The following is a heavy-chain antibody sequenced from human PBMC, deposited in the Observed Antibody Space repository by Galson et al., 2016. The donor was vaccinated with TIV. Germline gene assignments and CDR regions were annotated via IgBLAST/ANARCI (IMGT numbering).Heavy chain of an antibody. CDR2: IIESGRTI. CDR1: GFTFGSYG. V-gene: IGHV3-48*03. Sequence: SLRLSCAASGFTFGSYGMHWVRQAPGKGLEWVSYIIESGRTIYYADSVKGRFTISRDNAKNSLYLQMNSLRAEDTAVYYCARGRGYCSTTSCYMDYWGQGTLVTVSS. J-gene: IGHJ4*02. D-gene: IGHD2-2*02. CDR3: ARGRGYCSTTSCYMDY.